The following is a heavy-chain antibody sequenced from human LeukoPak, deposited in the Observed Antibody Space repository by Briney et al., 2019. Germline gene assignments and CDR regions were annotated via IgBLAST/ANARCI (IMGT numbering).Heavy chain of an antibody. CDR2: INAGNGNT. J-gene: IGHJ4*02. Sequence: ASVKVSCKASGYTFTSYAMHWVRQAPGQRLEWMGWINAGNGNTKYSQEFQGKVTITRDTSASTAYMELSSLRSEDTAVYYCATRYCSGGSCLLSAPHYFDYWGQGTLVTVSS. CDR1: GYTFTSYA. V-gene: IGHV1-3*03. D-gene: IGHD2-15*01. CDR3: ATRYCSGGSCLLSAPHYFDY.